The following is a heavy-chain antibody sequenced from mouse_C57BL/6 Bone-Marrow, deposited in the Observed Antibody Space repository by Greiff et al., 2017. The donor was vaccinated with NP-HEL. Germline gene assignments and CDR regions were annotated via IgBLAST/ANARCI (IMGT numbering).Heavy chain of an antibody. D-gene: IGHD2-2*01. CDR3: ARWLPLTLFAY. J-gene: IGHJ3*01. Sequence: VQLKQSGPELVKPGASVKMSCKASGYTFADYNMHWVKQSHGKSLEWIGYINPNNGGTSYNQKFKGKATLTVNKSSSTAYMELRSLTSEDSAVYYCARWLPLTLFAYWGQGTLVTVSA. V-gene: IGHV1-22*01. CDR1: GYTFADYN. CDR2: INPNNGGT.